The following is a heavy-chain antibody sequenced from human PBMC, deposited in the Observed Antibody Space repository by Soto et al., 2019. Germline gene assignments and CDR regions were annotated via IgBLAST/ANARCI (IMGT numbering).Heavy chain of an antibody. J-gene: IGHJ5*02. CDR3: AKDSSVTAAGSGGWFDP. D-gene: IGHD6-13*01. CDR1: GFDFNTYG. V-gene: IGHV3-30*18. CDR2: ISFDGGNQ. Sequence: QVQLVQSGGGVVQPGRSLRLSCAASGFDFNTYGLHWVRQAPGKWLEWVAGISFDGGNQYYADSVKGRFTISRDKSNNTLYRKMNGLGAEDTATYYCAKDSSVTAAGSGGWFDPWGQGTLVIVSS.